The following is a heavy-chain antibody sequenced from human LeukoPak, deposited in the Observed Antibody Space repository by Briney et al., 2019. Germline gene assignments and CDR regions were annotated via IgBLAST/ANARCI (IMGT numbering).Heavy chain of an antibody. D-gene: IGHD3-22*01. V-gene: IGHV1-46*01. CDR3: ARNSGSIYPFDY. CDR2: INPSGGST. J-gene: IGHJ4*02. CDR1: VYTFTSYY. Sequence: ASVKVSCKASVYTFTSYYMHWVRQAPGQGLEWMGIINPSGGSTSYAQKFQGRVTMTRDTSTSTVYMELSSLRSEDTAVYYCARNSGSIYPFDYWGQGTLVTVSS.